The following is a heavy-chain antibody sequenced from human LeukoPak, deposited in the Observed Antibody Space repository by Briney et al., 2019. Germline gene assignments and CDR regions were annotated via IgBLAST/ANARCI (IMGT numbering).Heavy chain of an antibody. CDR3: ARSITMIVVVTPYYFDY. V-gene: IGHV4-39*01. CDR2: VYYSGST. D-gene: IGHD3-22*01. J-gene: IGHJ4*02. Sequence: SETLSLTCTVPGGSISSSSYYWGWIRQPPGKGLEWIGSVYYSGSTYYNPSLKSRVTISVDTSKNQFSLKLSSVTAADTAVYYCARSITMIVVVTPYYFDYWGQGTLVTVSS. CDR1: GGSISSSSYY.